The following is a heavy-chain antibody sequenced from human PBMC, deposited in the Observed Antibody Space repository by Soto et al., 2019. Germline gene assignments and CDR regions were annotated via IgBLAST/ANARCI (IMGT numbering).Heavy chain of an antibody. D-gene: IGHD1-26*01. CDR3: ARRYGSAIDY. Sequence: QVQLQESGPGLVKPSETLSLTCTVSGGTISSWYWSWIRQPPGKGLEWIGYIYYSGSTNCNPSLTSRATIPVATSKTQFSLKLRSVTAADTAVYYCARRYGSAIDYWGQGTLVTVSS. V-gene: IGHV4-59*08. CDR2: IYYSGST. CDR1: GGTISSWY. J-gene: IGHJ4*02.